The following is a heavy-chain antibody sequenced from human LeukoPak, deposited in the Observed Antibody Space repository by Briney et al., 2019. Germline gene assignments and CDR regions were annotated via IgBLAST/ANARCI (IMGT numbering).Heavy chain of an antibody. CDR3: ARSSMVDAASPGT. V-gene: IGHV1-2*06. D-gene: IGHD2-15*01. J-gene: IGHJ5*02. CDR1: GYTFTGYY. Sequence: ASVKVSCKASGYTFTGYYIHWVRQAPGQELEWMGRINPNSGVTNYAQKFQGRVTMTRDTSISTAYMDLSSLTYDDTAFYYCARSSMVDAASPGTWGQGTLVTVSS. CDR2: INPNSGVT.